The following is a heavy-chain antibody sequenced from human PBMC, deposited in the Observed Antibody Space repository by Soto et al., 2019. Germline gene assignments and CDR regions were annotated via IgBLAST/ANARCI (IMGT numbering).Heavy chain of an antibody. D-gene: IGHD4-17*01. J-gene: IGHJ5*02. CDR3: ARADYGGNPQPLTS. Sequence: GASVKVSCKASGGTFSSYAISWVRQAPGQGLEWMGGIIPIFGTANYAQKFQGRVTITADESTSTAYMELSSMRSEDTAVYYCARADYGGNPQPLTSWGQGTLVTVSS. V-gene: IGHV1-69*13. CDR1: GGTFSSYA. CDR2: IIPIFGTA.